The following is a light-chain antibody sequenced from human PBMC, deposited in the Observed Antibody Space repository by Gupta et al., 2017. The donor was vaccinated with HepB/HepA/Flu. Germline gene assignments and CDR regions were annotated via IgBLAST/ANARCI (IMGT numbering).Light chain of an antibody. J-gene: IGLJ3*02. CDR1: SSNIGSTY. CDR2: ANN. CDR3: AAWDVSLSGPV. V-gene: IGLV1-47*01. Sequence: QSVLTQPPSASGTPGQRVTISCSGSSSNIGSTYVYWYQELPGTAPKLLMYANNQRPSGVPDRFSGSKSGTSASLAINGLRSEDEADYYCAAWDVSLSGPVFGGGTKLTVL.